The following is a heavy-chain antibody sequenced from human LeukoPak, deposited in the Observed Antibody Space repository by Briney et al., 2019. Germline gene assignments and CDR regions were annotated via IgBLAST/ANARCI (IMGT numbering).Heavy chain of an antibody. V-gene: IGHV3-23*01. J-gene: IGHJ4*02. Sequence: GGSLRLSCAASGFTFSNYAMSWVRQALGKGLEWVSVISGSGGSIYYADFAKGRFTISRDNSKNTLYLQMNSLGAEDTAVYYCAKGYSSMAVSAPVDYWGQGALVTVSS. CDR2: ISGSGGSI. CDR1: GFTFSNYA. CDR3: AKGYSSMAVSAPVDY. D-gene: IGHD6-19*01.